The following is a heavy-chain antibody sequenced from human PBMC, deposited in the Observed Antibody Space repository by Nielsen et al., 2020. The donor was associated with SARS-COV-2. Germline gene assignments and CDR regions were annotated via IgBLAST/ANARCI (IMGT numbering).Heavy chain of an antibody. Sequence: GGSLRLSCAASGFTFSSYAMSWVRQAPGKGLEWVSAISGSGGSTYYADSVKGRFTISRDNSKNTLYLQMNSLRAEDTAVYYCARSSLGYGSGSRYYYYGMDVWGQGTTVTVSS. D-gene: IGHD3-10*01. V-gene: IGHV3-23*01. CDR3: ARSSLGYGSGSRYYYYGMDV. CDR1: GFTFSSYA. J-gene: IGHJ6*02. CDR2: ISGSGGST.